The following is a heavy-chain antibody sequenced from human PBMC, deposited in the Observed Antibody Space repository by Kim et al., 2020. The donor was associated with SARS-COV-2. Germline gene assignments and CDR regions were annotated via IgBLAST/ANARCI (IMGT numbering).Heavy chain of an antibody. V-gene: IGHV3-23*01. J-gene: IGHJ4*02. CDR2: VLGNGGST. CDR1: GFTFSNYA. CDR3: ATRSD. Sequence: GGSLRLSCAASGFTFSNYAMDWVRQAPGKGLEWVSAVLGNGGSTYYADSVKGRFTISRDNSKNTLYLQMNSLRAEDTAVYYCATRSDWGQGTLVTVPS.